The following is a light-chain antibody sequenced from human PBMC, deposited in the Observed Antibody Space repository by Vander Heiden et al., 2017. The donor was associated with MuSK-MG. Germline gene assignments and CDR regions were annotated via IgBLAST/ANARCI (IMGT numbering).Light chain of an antibody. Sequence: SSELTQPPSLSVSPGQTASITCSGDTLGDKYICWYQQKPGQSPVMVIYQESKRPSGIPERFSGSSSGNTATLTISGTQAMDEADYYCQAWDSSTARAVVFGGGTKLTVL. CDR2: QES. V-gene: IGLV3-1*01. CDR1: TLGDKY. CDR3: QAWDSSTARAVV. J-gene: IGLJ2*01.